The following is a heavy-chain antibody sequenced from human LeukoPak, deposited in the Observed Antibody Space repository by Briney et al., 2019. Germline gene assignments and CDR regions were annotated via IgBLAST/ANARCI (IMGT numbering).Heavy chain of an antibody. CDR3: ARKGSVVRGVINYFDY. Sequence: SETLSLTCTVSGGSVGSSSYYWGWIRQPPGKGLEWIGSIYDSGSTYYNPSLKSRVTISVDTSKNQFSLKLSSVTAADTAVYYCARKGSVVRGVINYFDYWGQGTLVTVSS. D-gene: IGHD3-10*01. J-gene: IGHJ4*02. CDR2: IYDSGST. CDR1: GGSVGSSSYY. V-gene: IGHV4-39*01.